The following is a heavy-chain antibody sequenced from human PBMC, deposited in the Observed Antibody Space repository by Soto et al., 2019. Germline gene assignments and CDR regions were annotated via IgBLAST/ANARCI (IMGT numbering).Heavy chain of an antibody. CDR2: IYFGGST. CDR3: ARVRREFDTSGPVDY. V-gene: IGHV4-30-2*01. CDR1: GGSISSGDYS. D-gene: IGHD3-10*01. J-gene: IGHJ4*02. Sequence: LSLTCAVSGGSISSGDYSWNWIRQPPGKGLEWIGYIYFGGSTYYNPSLQSRVTMSVDRSRNQFSLKLNSVTAADTAVYYCARVRREFDTSGPVDYGGQGTLVTVPS.